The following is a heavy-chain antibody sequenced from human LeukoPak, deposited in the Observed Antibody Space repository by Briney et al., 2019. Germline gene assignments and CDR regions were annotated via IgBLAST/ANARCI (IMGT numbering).Heavy chain of an antibody. V-gene: IGHV3-7*01. Sequence: PGGSLRLSCVGSGFTFSSHAMSWVRQAPGKGLEWVASIRQDGSEKHYVDSVEGRFTISRDNAKNSLHLQMNSLRAEDTAVYYCAKGSSRPPNAFDIWGQGTLVTVSS. D-gene: IGHD6-6*01. CDR2: IRQDGSEK. J-gene: IGHJ3*02. CDR3: AKGSSRPPNAFDI. CDR1: GFTFSSHA.